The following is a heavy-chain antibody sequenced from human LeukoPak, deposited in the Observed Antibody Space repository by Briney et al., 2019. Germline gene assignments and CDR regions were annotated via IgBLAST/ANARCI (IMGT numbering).Heavy chain of an antibody. J-gene: IGHJ4*02. D-gene: IGHD5-24*01. CDR2: INANNGNT. Sequence: ASVKVSCKASGYTFTSYGISWVRQAPGQGLEWMGWINANNGNTNYAQKLQGRVTMTTDTSTSTAYMGLRSLRSDDTAVYYCARYEMATIFNSGQGTLVTVSS. CDR3: ARYEMATIFN. CDR1: GYTFTSYG. V-gene: IGHV1-18*01.